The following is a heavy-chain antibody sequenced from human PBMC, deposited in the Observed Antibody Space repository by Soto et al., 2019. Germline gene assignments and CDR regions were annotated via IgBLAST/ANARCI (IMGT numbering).Heavy chain of an antibody. V-gene: IGHV4-30-4*01. CDR1: GGSISSSDYY. J-gene: IGHJ5*02. Sequence: QVQLQESGPGQVKASQTLSLTCTVSGGSISSSDYYWSWIRQPPGKGLEWMGYSYYTGSTYYNPSLRSRLTMSIDTSKNRFSLRLSSMAAADTAVYYCARGLRDNGDMYHFDHWGQGTLVTVSS. CDR2: SYYTGST. CDR3: ARGLRDNGDMYHFDH. D-gene: IGHD4-17*01.